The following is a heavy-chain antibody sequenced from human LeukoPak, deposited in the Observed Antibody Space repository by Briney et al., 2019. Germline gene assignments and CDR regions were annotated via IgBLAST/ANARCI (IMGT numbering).Heavy chain of an antibody. D-gene: IGHD3-22*01. V-gene: IGHV1-46*01. CDR3: ARGPTYYYDSSGFYGDY. J-gene: IGHJ4*02. CDR1: GYTFTSYY. Sequence: ASVKVSSKASGYTFTSYYMHWVRQAPGQGVEWMGIINPSGGNPSYAQKFQGRVTMTTDTSTSTVYMELSSLRSEDTAVYYCARGPTYYYDSSGFYGDYWGQGTLVTVSS. CDR2: INPSGGNP.